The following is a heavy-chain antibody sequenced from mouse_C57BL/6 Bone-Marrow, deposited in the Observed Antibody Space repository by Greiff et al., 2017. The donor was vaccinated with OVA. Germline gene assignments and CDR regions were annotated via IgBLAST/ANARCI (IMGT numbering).Heavy chain of an antibody. V-gene: IGHV1-85*01. CDR2: IYPRDGST. CDR1: GYTFTSYD. J-gene: IGHJ4*01. Sequence: VKLVESGPELVKPGASVKLSCKASGYTFTSYDINWVKQRPGQGLEWIGWIYPRDGSTKYNEKFKGKATLTVDTSSSTAYMELHSLTSEDSAVYFCARELFFYAMDYWGQGTSVTVSS. CDR3: ARELFFYAMDY. D-gene: IGHD1-1*01.